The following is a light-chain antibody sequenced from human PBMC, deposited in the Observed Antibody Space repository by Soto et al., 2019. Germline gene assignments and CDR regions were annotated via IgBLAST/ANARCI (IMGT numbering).Light chain of an antibody. Sequence: IVMTQSPATLSVSPGERATLSCRASQNVNYNLAWYQQKPGQAPSLLIHDASIRATAVPARFSGSGSGTEFTLTISSLQAEDFAVYCCQQYNNWPRTFGQGTKLEIK. CDR2: DAS. J-gene: IGKJ1*01. CDR1: QNVNYN. V-gene: IGKV3-15*01. CDR3: QQYNNWPRT.